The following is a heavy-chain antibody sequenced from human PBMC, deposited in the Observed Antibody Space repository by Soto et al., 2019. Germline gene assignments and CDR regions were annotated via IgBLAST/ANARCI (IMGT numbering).Heavy chain of an antibody. CDR2: ISGSSNTI. Sequence: PGGSLRLSCAASGFTFSIYSMNWVRQAPGQGLEWVSYISGSSNTIYYADSVKGRFTISRDNAKNSLYLQMNSLRVDDTAVYYCARDPQDYGLDVWGQGTTVTVSS. CDR1: GFTFSIYS. J-gene: IGHJ6*02. V-gene: IGHV3-48*04. CDR3: ARDPQDYGLDV.